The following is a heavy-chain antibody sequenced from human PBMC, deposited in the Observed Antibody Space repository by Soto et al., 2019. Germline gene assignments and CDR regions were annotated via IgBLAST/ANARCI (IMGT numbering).Heavy chain of an antibody. CDR1: GGSFSGYY. D-gene: IGHD7-27*01. J-gene: IGHJ4*02. V-gene: IGHV4-59*08. CDR2: IYYSGST. CDR3: ARRWGRTFDY. Sequence: SETLSLTCAVYGGSFSGYYWTWIRQPPGKGLEWIGYIYYSGSTNYNPSLKSRVTISVDTSKNQFSLKLSSVTAADTAVYYCARRWGRTFDYWGQGTLVTVSS.